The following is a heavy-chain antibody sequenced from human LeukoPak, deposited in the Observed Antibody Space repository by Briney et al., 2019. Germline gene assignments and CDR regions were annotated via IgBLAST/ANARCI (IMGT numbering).Heavy chain of an antibody. D-gene: IGHD2-15*01. J-gene: IGHJ4*02. V-gene: IGHV4-39*07. Sequence: SQTLSLTCTVSGGSISSGSYYWSWIRQPPGKGLEWIGEINHSGSTNYNPSLKSRVTISVDTSKNQFSLKLSSVTAADTAVYYCARGGGYCSGGSCYSRHWGQGTLVTVSS. CDR3: ARGGGYCSGGSCYSRH. CDR1: GGSISSGSYY. CDR2: INHSGST.